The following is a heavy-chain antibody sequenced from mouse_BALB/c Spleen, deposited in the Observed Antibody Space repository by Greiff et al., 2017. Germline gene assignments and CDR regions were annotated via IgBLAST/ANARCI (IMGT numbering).Heavy chain of an antibody. Sequence: EVMLVESGGGLVQPKGSLKLSCAASGFTFNTYAMNWVRQAPGKGLEWVARIRSKSNNYATYYADSVKDRFTISRDDSQSMLYLQMNNLKTEDTAMYYCVRDSWDGSFDYWGQGTTLTVSS. V-gene: IGHV10-1*02. D-gene: IGHD4-1*01. CDR1: GFTFNTYA. CDR3: VRDSWDGSFDY. CDR2: IRSKSNNYAT. J-gene: IGHJ2*01.